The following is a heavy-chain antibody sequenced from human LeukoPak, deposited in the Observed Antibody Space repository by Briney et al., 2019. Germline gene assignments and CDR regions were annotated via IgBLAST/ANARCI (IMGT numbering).Heavy chain of an antibody. V-gene: IGHV1-2*02. J-gene: IGHJ4*02. CDR1: GYTFTGYY. CDR3: ARDGLAGRPRDY. D-gene: IGHD6-13*01. CDR2: INPNSGGT. Sequence: ASVKVSCKASGYTFTGYYMHWVRQAPGQGLEWMGWINPNSGGTNYAQKFQGRVTMTRDTPISTAYMELSRLRSDDTAVYYCARDGLAGRPRDYWGQGTLVTVSS.